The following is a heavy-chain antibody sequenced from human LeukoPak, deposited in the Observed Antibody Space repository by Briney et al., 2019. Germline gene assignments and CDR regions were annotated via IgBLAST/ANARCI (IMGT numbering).Heavy chain of an antibody. V-gene: IGHV1-18*01. CDR2: ISVYNDNT. J-gene: IGHJ6*03. Sequence: ASVKVSCKASGYTFTSYDINWVRQATGQGLEWMGWISVYNDNTKYSQNLQGRVTLTTEKSTNTAYMELRSLRSDDTAIYFCARAVSGGSSFFYMDVWGEGTTVTISS. CDR3: ARAVSGGSSFFYMDV. D-gene: IGHD1-26*01. CDR1: GYTFTSYD.